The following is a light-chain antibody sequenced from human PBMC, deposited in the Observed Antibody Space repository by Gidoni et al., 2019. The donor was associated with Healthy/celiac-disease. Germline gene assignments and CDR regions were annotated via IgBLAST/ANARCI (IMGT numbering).Light chain of an antibody. CDR3: QQYDNLPLT. J-gene: IGKJ4*01. Sequence: DIQMTQSPSSLSASVGDRVTITCQASQDISNYLNWYQQKPVKAPKLLIYDASNLETGVPSRFSGSGSGTDFTFTISSLQPEDIATYYCQQYDNLPLTFGGG. CDR2: DAS. V-gene: IGKV1-33*01. CDR1: QDISNY.